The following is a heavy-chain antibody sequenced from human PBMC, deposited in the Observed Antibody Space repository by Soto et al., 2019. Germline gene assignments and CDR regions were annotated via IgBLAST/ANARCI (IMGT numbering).Heavy chain of an antibody. CDR2: ISSSSSYI. CDR3: ARSLYSSGWYHYYYYGMDV. V-gene: IGHV3-21*01. D-gene: IGHD6-19*01. CDR1: GFTFSSYS. Sequence: EVQLVESGGGLVKPGGSLRLSCAASGFTFSSYSMNWVRQAPGKGLEWVSSISSSSSYIYYADSVKGRFTISRDNAKNSLYLQMNSLRAEDTAVYYCARSLYSSGWYHYYYYGMDVWGQGTTVTVSS. J-gene: IGHJ6*02.